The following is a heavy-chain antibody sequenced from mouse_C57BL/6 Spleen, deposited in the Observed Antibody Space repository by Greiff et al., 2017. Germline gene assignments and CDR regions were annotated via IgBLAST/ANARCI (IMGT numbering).Heavy chain of an antibody. Sequence: EVQLVESGGDLVKPGGSLKLSCAASGFTFSSYGMSWVSQTPDKRLEWVATISSGGSYTYYPDSVKGRFTIARDNAKNTLYLQRSSLKSEDTAMYYCARQTIVTRDYWGQGTTLTVSS. V-gene: IGHV5-6*01. D-gene: IGHD2-5*01. CDR1: GFTFSSYG. CDR3: ARQTIVTRDY. J-gene: IGHJ2*01. CDR2: ISSGGSYT.